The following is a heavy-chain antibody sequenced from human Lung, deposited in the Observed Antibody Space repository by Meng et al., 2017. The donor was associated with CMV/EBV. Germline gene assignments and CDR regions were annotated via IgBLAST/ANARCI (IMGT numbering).Heavy chain of an antibody. D-gene: IGHD3-16*01. CDR2: IRHDGTNK. CDR3: AKDLLLFGGPNAYFDQ. V-gene: IGHV3-30*02. CDR1: GFRSDVYG. Sequence: GRSLRLSCAASGFRSDVYGMHCVRQTQGKGLEWVAFIRHDGTNKFYGDSVKGRFTISRDNSKNTVYLQMNSLRPEETAVYYCAKDLLLFGGPNAYFDQWGQGTLVTVSS. J-gene: IGHJ4*02.